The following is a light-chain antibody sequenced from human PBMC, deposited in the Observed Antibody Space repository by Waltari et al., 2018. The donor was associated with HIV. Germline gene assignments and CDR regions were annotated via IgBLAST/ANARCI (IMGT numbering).Light chain of an antibody. CDR1: YSNIGNHP. Sequence: QSVLTQPPSVSEAPRQRVTISCAGTYSNIGNHPVNWYQKVPGKTPRLLIYYNDLLSSGVSDRFSGSKSGTSASLAISVLQSEDEADYYCATWDDILNGPVFGGGTKLTVL. CDR3: ATWDDILNGPV. V-gene: IGLV1-36*01. CDR2: YND. J-gene: IGLJ2*01.